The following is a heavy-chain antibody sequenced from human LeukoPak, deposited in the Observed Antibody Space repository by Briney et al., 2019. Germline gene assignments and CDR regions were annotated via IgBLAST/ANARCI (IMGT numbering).Heavy chain of an antibody. V-gene: IGHV3-21*01. CDR3: ARGETRGPVPGFDY. D-gene: IGHD6-19*01. CDR1: GFTFSSYN. CDR2: ISTTSEHI. Sequence: GGSLRLSCAPSGFTFSSYNMNWVRQAPGKALEWVSSISTTSEHILYADSVKGRFTISRDNAKNSLFLQMNSLRAEDTAVYYCARGETRGPVPGFDYWGQGTLVTVSS. J-gene: IGHJ4*02.